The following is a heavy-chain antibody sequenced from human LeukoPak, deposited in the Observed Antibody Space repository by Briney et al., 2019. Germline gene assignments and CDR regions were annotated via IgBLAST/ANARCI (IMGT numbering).Heavy chain of an antibody. J-gene: IGHJ3*01. V-gene: IGHV4-30-2*01. CDR2: ISHSGST. CDR3: ARATFYYYPADAFDV. D-gene: IGHD3-22*01. CDR1: GGSISSGGYS. Sequence: PSETLSLTCAVSGGSISSGGYSWSWIRQPPGKGLEWIGFISHSGSTSYNPSLKSRVTISEDRSRNQFSLKLSSVTAADTAVYYCARATFYYYPADAFDVWGQGTMVTVSS.